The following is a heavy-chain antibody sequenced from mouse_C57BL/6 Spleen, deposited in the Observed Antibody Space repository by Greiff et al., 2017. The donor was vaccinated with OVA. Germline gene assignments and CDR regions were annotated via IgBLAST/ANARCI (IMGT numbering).Heavy chain of an antibody. Sequence: ESGPGLVKPSQSLSLTCSVTGYSITSGYYWIWIRQFPGNKLVWLGYLSYDGSHNYNPPLQNRISIPRDTSKNQFFLKLKSVTTEDTSTYYFARKTTVVDYYAMDYWGQGTSVTVSS. CDR3: ARKTTVVDYYAMDY. D-gene: IGHD1-1*01. CDR1: GYSITSGYY. CDR2: LSYDGSH. V-gene: IGHV3-6*01. J-gene: IGHJ4*01.